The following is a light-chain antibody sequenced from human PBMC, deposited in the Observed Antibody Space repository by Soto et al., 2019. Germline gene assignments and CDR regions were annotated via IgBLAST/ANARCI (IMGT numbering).Light chain of an antibody. CDR2: SNN. CDR3: AAWDDSLNGWV. Sequence: QSVLTQPPSASGTPGQRVTISCSGSSSNIGSNTVNWYHQLPGTAPELLIYSNNQRPSGVPDRFSGSKSGTSASLAISGLQSEDEADYYCAAWDDSLNGWVFGGGTQLTVL. CDR1: SSNIGSNT. V-gene: IGLV1-44*01. J-gene: IGLJ3*02.